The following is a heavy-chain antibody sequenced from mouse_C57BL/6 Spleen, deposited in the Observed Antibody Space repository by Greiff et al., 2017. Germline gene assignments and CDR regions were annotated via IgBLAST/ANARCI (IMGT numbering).Heavy chain of an antibody. Sequence: QVQLQQSGAELVKPGASVKLSCTASGYTFTSYWMHWVKQSPGQGLEWIGMIHPYSGSTNYNEKFKSQATLTVDNSSRTANMQLSNLTSEDSAVYYCARNLYARDDWGQGTSVTVSS. V-gene: IGHV1-64*01. CDR2: IHPYSGST. CDR3: ARNLYARDD. J-gene: IGHJ4*01. D-gene: IGHD2-1*01. CDR1: GYTFTSYW.